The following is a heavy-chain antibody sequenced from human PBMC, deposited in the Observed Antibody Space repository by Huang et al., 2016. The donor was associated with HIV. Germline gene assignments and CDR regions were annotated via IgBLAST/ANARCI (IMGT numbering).Heavy chain of an antibody. CDR3: ARDWSFGSSTSPAD. V-gene: IGHV1-2*02. J-gene: IGHJ4*02. Sequence: QVQLVQSGAEVTNPGASVMVSCKASGYTFTDSNIHWVRQAPGQGLGWMGCINPNGGGNIYAQRFQGRVTMTRDTTISTVHMDLRRIQSDDTAVYFCARDWSFGSSTSPADWGQGTLVTVSS. CDR1: GYTFTDSN. CDR2: INPNGGGN. D-gene: IGHD6-6*01.